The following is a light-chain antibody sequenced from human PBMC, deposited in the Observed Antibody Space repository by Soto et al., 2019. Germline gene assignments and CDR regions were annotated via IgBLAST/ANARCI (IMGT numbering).Light chain of an antibody. Sequence: DIQMTQSPSSLSASVGDRVTITCRASQSISSYLNWYQQKPGKAPKLLIYAASSLQSGVPSRFSGGGSGTAFTLTISSLQPADFATYYCQQSYSTPPMYTFGQGTELEIK. CDR3: QQSYSTPPMYT. CDR2: AAS. CDR1: QSISSY. J-gene: IGKJ2*01. V-gene: IGKV1-39*01.